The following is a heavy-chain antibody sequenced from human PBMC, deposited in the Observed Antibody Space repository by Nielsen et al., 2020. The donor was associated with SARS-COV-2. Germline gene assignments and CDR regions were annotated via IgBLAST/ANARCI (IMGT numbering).Heavy chain of an antibody. J-gene: IGHJ3*02. V-gene: IGHV3-30-3*01. D-gene: IGHD3-9*01. CDR2: ISYDGSNK. CDR3: ARTTSSLRYFDWLVPGAFDI. CDR1: GFTFSSYA. Sequence: GESLKISCAASGFTFSSYAMHWVRQAPGKGLEWVAVISYDGSNKYYADSVKGRFTISRDNSKNTLYLQMNSLRAEDTAVYYCARTTSSLRYFDWLVPGAFDIWGQGTMVTVSS.